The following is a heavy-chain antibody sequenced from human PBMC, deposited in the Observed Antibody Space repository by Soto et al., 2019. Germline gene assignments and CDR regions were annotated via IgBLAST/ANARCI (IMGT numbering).Heavy chain of an antibody. D-gene: IGHD1-26*01. CDR3: ARDLVGGSGSYSLHYYYYGMDV. CDR2: INPNSGGT. J-gene: IGHJ6*02. Sequence: ASVKVSCKASGYTFTGYYMHWVRQAPGQGLEWMGWINPNSGGTNYAQKFQGRVTMTRDTPISTAYMELSRLRSDDTAVYYCARDLVGGSGSYSLHYYYYGMDVWGQGTTVTVSS. V-gene: IGHV1-2*02. CDR1: GYTFTGYY.